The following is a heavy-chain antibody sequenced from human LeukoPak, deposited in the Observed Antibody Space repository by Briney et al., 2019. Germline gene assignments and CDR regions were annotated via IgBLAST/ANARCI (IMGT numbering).Heavy chain of an antibody. J-gene: IGHJ4*02. CDR2: INTGNGNT. CDR1: GYTFTSYV. V-gene: IGHV1-3*04. D-gene: IGHD3-22*01. Sequence: ASVKVSRKASGYTFTSYVIHWVRQAPGQRLDWMGWINTGNGNTIYSQTFQGRVTITRDTSASTAYMELSSLRSEDTAVYYCARGTYDSSVYYTPGDYWGQGTLVTVSS. CDR3: ARGTYDSSVYYTPGDY.